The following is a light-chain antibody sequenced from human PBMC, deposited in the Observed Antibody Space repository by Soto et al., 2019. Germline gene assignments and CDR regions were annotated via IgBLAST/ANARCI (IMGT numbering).Light chain of an antibody. Sequence: IQLTQSPSSLSASVGDRVTITCRASQGIRNHFAWYQQKPGKAPSLLIYGASTLQSGVPSRFSGSGSGTDFTLTISSLQPEDFATYHCQQVDSNPPTFGQGTKLEIK. CDR2: GAS. CDR3: QQVDSNPPT. J-gene: IGKJ2*01. CDR1: QGIRNH. V-gene: IGKV1-9*01.